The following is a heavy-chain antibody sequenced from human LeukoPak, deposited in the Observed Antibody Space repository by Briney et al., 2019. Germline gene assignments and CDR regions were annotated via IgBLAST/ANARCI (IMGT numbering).Heavy chain of an antibody. J-gene: IGHJ6*02. Sequence: GGSLRLSCAASGFTVSSNYMSWVRQALGKGLEWVSVIYSGGSTYYADSVKGRFTISRDNSKNTLYLQMNSLRAEDTAVYYCARQEGYSGYETDYYGMDVWGQGTTVTVSS. CDR1: GFTVSSNY. V-gene: IGHV3-66*04. D-gene: IGHD5-12*01. CDR2: IYSGGST. CDR3: ARQEGYSGYETDYYGMDV.